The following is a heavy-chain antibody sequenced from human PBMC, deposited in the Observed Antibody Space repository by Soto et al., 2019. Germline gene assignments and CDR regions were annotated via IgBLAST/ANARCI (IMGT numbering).Heavy chain of an antibody. Sequence: SVKVSCNASGGTFSSYAISWVRQAPGQGLEWMGGIIPIFGTANYAQKFQGRVTITADESTSTAYMELSSLRSEDTAVYYCARDRVVGSSGYYSSDFIAFDIWGQGTMVTVSS. D-gene: IGHD3-22*01. CDR1: GGTFSSYA. CDR2: IIPIFGTA. V-gene: IGHV1-69*13. CDR3: ARDRVVGSSGYYSSDFIAFDI. J-gene: IGHJ3*02.